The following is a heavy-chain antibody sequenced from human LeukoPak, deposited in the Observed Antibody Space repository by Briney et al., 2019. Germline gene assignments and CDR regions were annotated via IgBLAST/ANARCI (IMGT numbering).Heavy chain of an antibody. CDR2: IWYDGSNK. J-gene: IGHJ6*03. Sequence: GSLRLSCAASGFTFSSYGMHWFRQAPGKGLEWGAVIWYDGSNKYYSDYVKGRFTISRDNSKNTLYLQMNSLRAEDTAVYYCARDPRAVDTAMEYYYYYYMDVWGKGTTVTVSS. D-gene: IGHD5-18*01. V-gene: IGHV3-33*01. CDR1: GFTFSSYG. CDR3: ARDPRAVDTAMEYYYYYYMDV.